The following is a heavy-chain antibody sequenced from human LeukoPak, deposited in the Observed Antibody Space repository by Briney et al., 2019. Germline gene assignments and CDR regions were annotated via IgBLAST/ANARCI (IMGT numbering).Heavy chain of an antibody. V-gene: IGHV4-39*01. CDR3: ARHSANSNDYYYYGLDV. CDR1: GGSISSSSSY. CDR2: FHYSGSI. Sequence: PSETLSLTCTVSGGSISSSSSYWGWIRQPPGKGLEWIGSFHYSGSIYYNPSLKSRVTISVDTSKNQFSLKLSTVTAADTAVYYCARHSANSNDYYYYGLDVWGQGTTVTVSS. J-gene: IGHJ6*02. D-gene: IGHD4-11*01.